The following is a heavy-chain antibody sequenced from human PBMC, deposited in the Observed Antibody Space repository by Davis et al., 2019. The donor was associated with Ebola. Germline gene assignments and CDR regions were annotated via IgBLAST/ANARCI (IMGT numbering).Heavy chain of an antibody. CDR1: GFTFANYA. Sequence: GGSLRLSCVTSGFTFANYAMAWVRQAPGKGLEWVSGIHGSGGNTYYADSVKGRFTVSRDNAKNSLYLQMNSLRVEDTAMYYCATRAYPGFWGQGTLVTVSS. CDR3: ATRAYPGF. D-gene: IGHD2-2*02. CDR2: IHGSGGNT. J-gene: IGHJ4*02. V-gene: IGHV3-23*01.